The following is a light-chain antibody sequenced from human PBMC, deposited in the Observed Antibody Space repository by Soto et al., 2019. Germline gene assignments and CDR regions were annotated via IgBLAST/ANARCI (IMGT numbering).Light chain of an antibody. J-gene: IGKJ1*01. V-gene: IGKV3-20*01. CDR2: GAS. Sequence: IVLTQSPGTLSLSPGESATLSCRASQSVRSSYLAWYQQRPGQAPRLLIYGASSRATGIPDRFSGSGSGTDFTLTISRLEPEDFATYYCLQDINYPWTFGQGTKVEIK. CDR1: QSVRSSY. CDR3: LQDINYPWT.